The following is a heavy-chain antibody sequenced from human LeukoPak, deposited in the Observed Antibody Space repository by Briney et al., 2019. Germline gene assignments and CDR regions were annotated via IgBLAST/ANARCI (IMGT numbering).Heavy chain of an antibody. D-gene: IGHD5-12*01. Sequence: SGPTLVNPTQTLTLTCTFSGFSLTTSGMCVSWIRQPPGKPLEWLARIEWDDDKYYSTSLKTRLTISKDTSKNQVVLTMTNMDPVDTATYYCALCMVAHYYFDYWGQGTLVTVSS. J-gene: IGHJ4*02. V-gene: IGHV2-70*11. CDR1: GFSLTTSGMC. CDR2: IEWDDDK. CDR3: ALCMVAHYYFDY.